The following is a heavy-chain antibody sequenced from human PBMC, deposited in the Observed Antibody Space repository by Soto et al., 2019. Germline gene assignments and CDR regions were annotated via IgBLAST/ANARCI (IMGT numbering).Heavy chain of an antibody. V-gene: IGHV3-48*01. D-gene: IGHD5-12*01. Sequence: GGSLRLSCAASGFTFSSYSMNWVRQAPGKGLEWVSYISSSSSTIYYADSVKGRFTISRDNAKNSLYLQMNSLRAEDTAVYYCARDRGEWRRPYYFDYWGQGTLVTVSS. CDR1: GFTFSSYS. CDR3: ARDRGEWRRPYYFDY. CDR2: ISSSSSTI. J-gene: IGHJ4*02.